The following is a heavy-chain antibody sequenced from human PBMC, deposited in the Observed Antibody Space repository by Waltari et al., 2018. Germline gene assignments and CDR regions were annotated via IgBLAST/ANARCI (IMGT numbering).Heavy chain of an antibody. V-gene: IGHV6-1*01. CDR3: ARRSSNIMDV. J-gene: IGHJ6*02. CDR1: GDSLSSQIGT. Sequence: QVQLQQSGPGLVKPSQTLSLTCAISGDSLSSQIGTWHWIRQSPSRGLEWLGRTYDRSKWYNDYGISVKSRVTLNADASKNQFSLQLHSVTPEDTAVYYCARRSSNIMDVWGQGTTVTVSS. CDR2: TYDRSKWYN.